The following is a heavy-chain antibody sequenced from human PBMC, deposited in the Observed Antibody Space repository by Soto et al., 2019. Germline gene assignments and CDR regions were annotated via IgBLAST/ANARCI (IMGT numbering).Heavy chain of an antibody. Sequence: ETLSLTCTVSGGSISSYYWSWIRQPPGKGLEWIGYIYYSGSTNYNPSLKSRVTISVDTSKNQFSLKLSSVTAADTAVYYCARVMTNLNPPNKRPSYYFDYWGQGTLVTVSS. V-gene: IGHV4-59*01. CDR3: ARVMTNLNPPNKRPSYYFDY. D-gene: IGHD2-8*01. CDR2: IYYSGST. CDR1: GGSISSYY. J-gene: IGHJ4*02.